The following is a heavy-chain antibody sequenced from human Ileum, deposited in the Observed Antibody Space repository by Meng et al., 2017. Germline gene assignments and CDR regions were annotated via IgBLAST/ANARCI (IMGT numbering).Heavy chain of an antibody. CDR3: ARHRNIRDY. CDR1: GYTFTNYD. V-gene: IGHV1-18*01. Sequence: ASVKVSCKASGYTFTNYDVSWVRQAPGQGLEWMGRISGYNGNTNCIQKFQGRVTVTRDTSTNTAYMELRSLTSDDTAMYYCARHRNIRDYWGQGTLVTVSS. J-gene: IGHJ4*02. D-gene: IGHD2/OR15-2a*01. CDR2: ISGYNGNT.